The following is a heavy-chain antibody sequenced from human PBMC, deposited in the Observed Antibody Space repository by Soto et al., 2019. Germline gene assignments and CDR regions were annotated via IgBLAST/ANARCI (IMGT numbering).Heavy chain of an antibody. D-gene: IGHD6-13*01. CDR3: ARDKSLGYIDY. CDR2: ISSSRSYI. Sequence: EVQLVESGGGLGKPGGSVRFSCAASGFTFSSDGMNWVRQAPGKGLEWVSSISSSRSYIYSADSVKGRFTISRDNATNSLYLQMNSLRAEDTTVYYCARDKSLGYIDYWGQGTLVTVSS. V-gene: IGHV3-21*01. J-gene: IGHJ4*02. CDR1: GFTFSSDG.